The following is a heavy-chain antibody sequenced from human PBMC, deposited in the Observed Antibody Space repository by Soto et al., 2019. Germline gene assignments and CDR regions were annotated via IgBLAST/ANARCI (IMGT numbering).Heavy chain of an antibody. D-gene: IGHD5-12*01. J-gene: IGHJ3*02. CDR3: ARSYEAFAI. Sequence: QVQLQESGPGLVKPSGTLSLTCAVSGGSISSSNWWSWVRQPPGKGLEWIGEIYHSGSTNYNPSLQSRFTRGVDKSKYPSSLQLSSGPAADRAVYYCARSYEAFAIWGQGTMVTVSS. CDR2: IYHSGST. V-gene: IGHV4-4*02. CDR1: GGSISSSNW.